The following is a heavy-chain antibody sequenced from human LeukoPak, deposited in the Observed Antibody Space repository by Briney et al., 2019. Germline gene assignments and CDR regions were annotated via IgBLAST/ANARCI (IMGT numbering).Heavy chain of an antibody. CDR1: GGSISSSPYY. D-gene: IGHD6-19*01. V-gene: IGHV4-39*07. CDR3: ARGQWLVRFDY. J-gene: IGHJ4*02. CDR2: IYHSGST. Sequence: KPSETLSLTCTVSGGSISSSPYYWGWIRQPPGKGLEWIGSIYHSGSTYYNPSLKSRVTISVDTSKNQFSLKLSSVTAADTAVYYCARGQWLVRFDYWGQGTLVTVSS.